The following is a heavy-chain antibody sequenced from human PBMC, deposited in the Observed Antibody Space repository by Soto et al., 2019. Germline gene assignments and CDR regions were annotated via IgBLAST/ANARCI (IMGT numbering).Heavy chain of an antibody. CDR3: ARGLSSSSIY. CDR1: GYTFTSYG. J-gene: IGHJ4*02. D-gene: IGHD6-13*01. CDR2: ISAYNGNT. Sequence: ASVKVSCKASGYTFTSYGISWVRQAPGQGLEWMGWISAYNGNTNYAQKLQGRVTMTRNTSISTAYMELSSLRSEDTAVYYCARGLSSSSIYWGQGTLVTVSS. V-gene: IGHV1-18*01.